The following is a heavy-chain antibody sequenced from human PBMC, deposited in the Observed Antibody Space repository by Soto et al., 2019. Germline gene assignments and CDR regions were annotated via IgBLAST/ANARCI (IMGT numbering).Heavy chain of an antibody. CDR2: IYYSGST. V-gene: IGHV4-31*03. Sequence: QVQLQESGPGLVKPSQTLSLTCTVSGDSISSGGYYWSWIRQHPGKGLEWIAYIYYSGSTYYNPSLKRRVILSVDTSKNQFSLKLSSVTAADTAVYYCARGSTVAAILFDYWGQGTLVTVSS. J-gene: IGHJ4*02. CDR3: ARGSTVAAILFDY. CDR1: GDSISSGGYY. D-gene: IGHD2-15*01.